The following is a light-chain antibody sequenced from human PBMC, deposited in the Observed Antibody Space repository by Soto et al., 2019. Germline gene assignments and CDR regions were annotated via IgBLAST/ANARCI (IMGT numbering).Light chain of an antibody. CDR2: GVS. V-gene: IGLV2-14*01. CDR3: SSHTISSALQV. CDR1: ISDFVVYNY. Sequence: QSVLTQPASVSGSPGQSITISCTGTISDFVVYNYVSWYQQHPGKAPKLMIYGVSNRPSGVSTRFSGSKSGNTASLTISGLQADDEADYYCSSHTISSALQVFGTGTKSPS. J-gene: IGLJ1*01.